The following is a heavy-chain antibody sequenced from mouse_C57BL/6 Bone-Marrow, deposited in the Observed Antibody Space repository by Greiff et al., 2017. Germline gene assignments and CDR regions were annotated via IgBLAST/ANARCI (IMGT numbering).Heavy chain of an antibody. J-gene: IGHJ1*03. Sequence: DVMLVESGGDLVKPGGSLKLSCAASGFTFSSYGMSWVRQTPDKRLEWVATISSGGSYTYYPDSVKGRFTISRDNAKNTLYLQMSSLKSEDTAVYYCAILGDRRFWYFDVWGTGTTVTVSS. V-gene: IGHV5-6*02. CDR2: ISSGGSYT. CDR3: AILGDRRFWYFDV. CDR1: GFTFSSYG. D-gene: IGHD3-2*01.